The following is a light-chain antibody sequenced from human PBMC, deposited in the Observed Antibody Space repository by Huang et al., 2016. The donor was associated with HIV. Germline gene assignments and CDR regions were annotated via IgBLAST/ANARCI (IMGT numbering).Light chain of an antibody. CDR2: GAF. Sequence: EIVLTQSPATLSVSPGERATLSCRASQSVSRNLAWYQHKPGQTHRLLIYGAFTRATGIPARFSGSGSGTEFTLTISGLQSEDFVVYYCQQYNDWRTFGQGTKVEIK. CDR1: QSVSRN. V-gene: IGKV3-15*01. CDR3: QQYNDWRT. J-gene: IGKJ1*01.